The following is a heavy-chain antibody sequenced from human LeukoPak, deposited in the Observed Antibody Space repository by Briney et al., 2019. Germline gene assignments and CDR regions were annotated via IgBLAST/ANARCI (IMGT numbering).Heavy chain of an antibody. J-gene: IGHJ4*02. Sequence: ASVKVSCKASGYTFTSYGISWVRQAPGQGLEWMGRIIPIFGTANCAQKFQGRVTITTDESTSTAYMELSSLRSEDTAVYYCARPYYDSSGYYYWGQGTLVTVSS. CDR3: ARPYYDSSGYYY. D-gene: IGHD3-22*01. CDR2: IIPIFGTA. CDR1: GYTFTSYG. V-gene: IGHV1-69*05.